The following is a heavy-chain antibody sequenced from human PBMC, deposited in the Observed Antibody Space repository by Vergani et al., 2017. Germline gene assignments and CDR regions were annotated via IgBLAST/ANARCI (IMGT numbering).Heavy chain of an antibody. Sequence: EVQLVESGGGVVRPGGSLRLSCAASGFTFDDYGMSWVRQAPGKGLEWVSGINWNGGSTGYADSVKGRFTISRDNAKNSLYLQMNSLRAEDSALYYCARVGFDEGYCSGGSCQNLDYWGQGTLVTVSS. CDR2: INWNGGST. CDR3: ARVGFDEGYCSGGSCQNLDY. CDR1: GFTFDDYG. V-gene: IGHV3-20*04. J-gene: IGHJ4*02. D-gene: IGHD2-15*01.